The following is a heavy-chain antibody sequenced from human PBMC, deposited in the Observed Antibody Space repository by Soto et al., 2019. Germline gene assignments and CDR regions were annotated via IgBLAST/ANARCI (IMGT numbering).Heavy chain of an antibody. CDR3: AKDSSFRAAAGERGFDY. V-gene: IGHV3-23*01. J-gene: IGHJ4*02. CDR2: ISGSGGST. Sequence: GASLRLSCAASGFTFSSYAMSWVRQAPGKGLEWVSAISGSGGSTYYADSVKGRFTISRDNSKNTLYLQMNSLRAEDTAVYYCAKDSSFRAAAGERGFDYWGQGTLVTVSS. D-gene: IGHD6-13*01. CDR1: GFTFSSYA.